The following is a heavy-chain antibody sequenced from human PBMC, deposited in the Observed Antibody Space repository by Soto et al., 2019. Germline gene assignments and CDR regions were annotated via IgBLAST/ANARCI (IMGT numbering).Heavy chain of an antibody. D-gene: IGHD1-20*01. CDR3: AKAKNDYNWDNRPPFDY. CDR1: GFTLRNYA. J-gene: IGHJ4*02. Sequence: DVQLLESGGGVVQPGGSLRLSCEASGFTLRNYAMTWIRQAPGKGLEWVSLISANDVGTYYAESVKTRFTISTDQSRNTVYLQRDSLRADDTAIYYWAKAKNDYNWDNRPPFDYWGQGTLVTVSS. CDR2: ISANDVGT. V-gene: IGHV3-23*01.